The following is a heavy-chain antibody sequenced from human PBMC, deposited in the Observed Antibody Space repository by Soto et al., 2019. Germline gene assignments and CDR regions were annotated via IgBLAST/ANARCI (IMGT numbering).Heavy chain of an antibody. CDR3: ARRYGANFDY. CDR1: GGSISSHY. CDR2: IYYSGST. D-gene: IGHD4-17*01. J-gene: IGHJ4*02. V-gene: IGHV4-59*08. Sequence: SETLSLTCTFSGGSISSHYWTWIRQPPGKGLEWIGYIYYSGSTNYNPSLKSRVTISVDTSKNQFSLKLSSVTAADTAVYYCARRYGANFDYWGQGTLVTVSS.